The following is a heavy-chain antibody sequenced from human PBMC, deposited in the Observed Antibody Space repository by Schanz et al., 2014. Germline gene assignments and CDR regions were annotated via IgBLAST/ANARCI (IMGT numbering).Heavy chain of an antibody. Sequence: EVQLVESGGGLVRPGGSLRLSCAASGLLFSYYYMSGVRQAPGKGLEWVGRIKSKVDGGTTDNAAPVQGRFTISRDDSKNTLHLQMNSLKTEDTAVYYCSTDLTAVDYDAIGLWGQGTMVTVSS. CDR1: GLLFSYYY. J-gene: IGHJ3*01. V-gene: IGHV3-15*01. D-gene: IGHD4-17*01. CDR2: IKSKVDGGTT. CDR3: STDLTAVDYDAIGL.